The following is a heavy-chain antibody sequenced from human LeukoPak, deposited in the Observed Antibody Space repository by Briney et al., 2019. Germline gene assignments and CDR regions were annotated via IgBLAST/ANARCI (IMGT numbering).Heavy chain of an antibody. D-gene: IGHD6-13*01. J-gene: IGHJ4*02. V-gene: IGHV1-69*05. CDR2: IIPIFGTA. CDR1: GGTFSSYA. CDR3: ARGPYGGIAAAEYTDY. Sequence: SVKVSCKASGGTFSSYAISWVRQAPGQGLEWMGRIIPIFGTANYAQKFQGRVTMTRNTSISTAYMELSSLRSEDTAVYYCARGPYGGIAAAEYTDYWGQGTLVTVSS.